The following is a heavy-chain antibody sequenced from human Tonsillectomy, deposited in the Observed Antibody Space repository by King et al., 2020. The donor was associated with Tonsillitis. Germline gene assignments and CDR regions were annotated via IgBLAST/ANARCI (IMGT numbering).Heavy chain of an antibody. CDR2: LISKAFCATT. V-gene: IGHV3-49*04. Sequence: EVQLVESVGGLVQPGGSLRLSCTASVFTFGDIAMSWVRQAPGKGLEWRSLLISKAFCATTAYAASVKGRLTISRDESESIAYLQMNSLKTEDTAVYFCTRVSTMIVVVPDYWGQGTLVTVSS. J-gene: IGHJ4*02. CDR3: TRVSTMIVVVPDY. D-gene: IGHD3-22*01. CDR1: VFTFGDIA.